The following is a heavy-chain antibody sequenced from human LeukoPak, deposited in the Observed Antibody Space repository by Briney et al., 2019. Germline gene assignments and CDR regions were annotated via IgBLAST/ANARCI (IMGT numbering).Heavy chain of an antibody. V-gene: IGHV4-59*12. Sequence: PSETLSLTCTVSGGSISSYYWSWIRQPPGKGLEWIGYIYYSGSTNYNPSLKSRVTISVDTSKNQFSLKLSSVTAADTAVYYCARGRRGRSISGYYYYYYMDVWGKGTTVTVSS. CDR2: IYYSGST. J-gene: IGHJ6*03. CDR3: ARGRRGRSISGYYYYYYMDV. CDR1: GGSISSYY. D-gene: IGHD2-21*01.